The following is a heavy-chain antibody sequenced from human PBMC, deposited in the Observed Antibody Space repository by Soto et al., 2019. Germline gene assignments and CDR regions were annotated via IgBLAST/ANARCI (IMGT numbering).Heavy chain of an antibody. CDR1: GYTFITYV. J-gene: IGHJ4*02. CDR3: ASTRRYGTDPTYDY. D-gene: IGHD3-10*01. Sequence: ASVKVSCKASGYTFITYVISWVLQARGQGLEWMGWISPYNGDTNFAQKFQGRVTMTTDTSTSTGYMELRSLRPDDTAVYYCASTRRYGTDPTYDYWGQGTLVTVT. V-gene: IGHV1-18*04. CDR2: ISPYNGDT.